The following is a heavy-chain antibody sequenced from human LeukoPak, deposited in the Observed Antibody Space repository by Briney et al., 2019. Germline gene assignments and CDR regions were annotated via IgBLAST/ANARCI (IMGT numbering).Heavy chain of an antibody. CDR3: ATSRGYGGYGLDV. V-gene: IGHV4-34*01. CDR1: GGSFNGYY. J-gene: IGHJ6*02. CDR2: INHSGST. Sequence: SETLSLTCAVYGGSFNGYYWSWIRRPPGKGLEWIGEINHSGSTNYNPSLKSRVTISVDTSKNQLSLKLSSVTAADTAVYYCATSRGYGGYGLDVWGQGTTVTVS. D-gene: IGHD4-23*01.